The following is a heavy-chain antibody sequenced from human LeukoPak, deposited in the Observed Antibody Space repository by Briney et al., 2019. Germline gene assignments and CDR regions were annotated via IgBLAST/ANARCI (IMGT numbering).Heavy chain of an antibody. V-gene: IGHV3-48*02. CDR3: ARDRLEWLSPPYYFDY. J-gene: IGHJ4*02. Sequence: GGSLRFSCATSGFTFSSYSMNWVRQAPGKGLEWVSYISSSSSTIYYADSVKGRFTISRDNAKNSLYLQMNSLRDEDTAVYYCARDRLEWLSPPYYFDYWGQGTLVTVSS. D-gene: IGHD3-3*01. CDR1: GFTFSSYS. CDR2: ISSSSSTI.